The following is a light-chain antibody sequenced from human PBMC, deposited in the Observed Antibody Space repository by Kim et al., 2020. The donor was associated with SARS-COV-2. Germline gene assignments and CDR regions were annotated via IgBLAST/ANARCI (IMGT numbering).Light chain of an antibody. J-gene: IGLJ3*02. CDR2: GNS. Sequence: QSVLTQPPSVSGAPGQRVTISCTGSSSNIGTTYDVHWYQHIPGTAPKLLIYGNSNRPSGVPDRFSGSKSGTSASLAITGLQAEDEADYYCQSYDSSLTGWVFGGGTQLTVL. V-gene: IGLV1-40*01. CDR1: SSNIGTTYD. CDR3: QSYDSSLTGWV.